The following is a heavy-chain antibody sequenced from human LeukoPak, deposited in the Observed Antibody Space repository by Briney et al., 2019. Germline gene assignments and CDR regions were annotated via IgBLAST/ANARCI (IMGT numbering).Heavy chain of an antibody. Sequence: GGSLRPSCAGSGFTFSNNWVHWFRQPQGKGLVWVSRINTDGSRTDYADSGRGRFTISRDNAKNTLSLQMNSLTAEDTAVYYCVRSMSGRNDFWGQGTLVTVSS. V-gene: IGHV3-74*01. D-gene: IGHD3-3*01. J-gene: IGHJ4*02. CDR2: INTDGSRT. CDR1: GFTFSNNW. CDR3: VRSMSGRNDF.